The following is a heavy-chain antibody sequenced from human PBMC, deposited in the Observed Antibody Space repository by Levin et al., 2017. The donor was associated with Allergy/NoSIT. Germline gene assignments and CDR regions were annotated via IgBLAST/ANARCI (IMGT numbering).Heavy chain of an antibody. Sequence: PGESLKISCAASGFSFSSYTMNWVRQAPGKGLEWVSYISDSSRTMYYADSVKGRFTISRDNAQNSLYLQMNSLRDEDTAVYYCARRGAATGHAFDIWGQGTMVTVSS. CDR2: ISDSSRTM. CDR1: GFSFSSYT. D-gene: IGHD1-26*01. J-gene: IGHJ3*02. V-gene: IGHV3-48*02. CDR3: ARRGAATGHAFDI.